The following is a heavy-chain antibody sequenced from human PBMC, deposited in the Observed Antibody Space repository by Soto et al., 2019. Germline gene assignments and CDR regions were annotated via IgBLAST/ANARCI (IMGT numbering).Heavy chain of an antibody. Sequence: GGSLRLSWAASGFTFSSYSMNWIRQAPGKGLEWVSSISSSSSYIYYADSVKGRFTISRDNAKNSLYLQMNSLRAEDTAVYYCARTRPPDAFDIWGQGTMVTVSS. J-gene: IGHJ3*02. CDR1: GFTFSSYS. CDR3: ARTRPPDAFDI. V-gene: IGHV3-21*01. CDR2: ISSSSSYI.